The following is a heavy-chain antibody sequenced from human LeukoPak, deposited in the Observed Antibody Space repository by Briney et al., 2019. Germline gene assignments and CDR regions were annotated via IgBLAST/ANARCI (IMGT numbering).Heavy chain of an antibody. CDR3: AREHNLSIDY. J-gene: IGHJ4*02. Sequence: GGSLRLSCAASGFTFSSYEVNWVRQAPGKGLEWVSYISSSGSTIYYADSVKGRFTISRDNAKNSLYLQMNSLRAEDTAVYYCAREHNLSIDYWGQGTLVTVSS. CDR1: GFTFSSYE. V-gene: IGHV3-48*03. D-gene: IGHD5-24*01. CDR2: ISSSGSTI.